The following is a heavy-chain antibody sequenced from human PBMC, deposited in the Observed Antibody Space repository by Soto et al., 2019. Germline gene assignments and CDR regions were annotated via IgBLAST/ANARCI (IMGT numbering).Heavy chain of an antibody. Sequence: ASVKVSCKVSGYTLTELSMHWVRQAPGKGLEWMGGFDPEDGETIYAQKFQGRVTMTEDTSTDTAYMELSSLRSEDTAVYYCAINDFWSGYPYYWGQGTLVTVSS. J-gene: IGHJ4*02. D-gene: IGHD3-3*01. CDR1: GYTLTELS. V-gene: IGHV1-24*01. CDR2: FDPEDGET. CDR3: AINDFWSGYPYY.